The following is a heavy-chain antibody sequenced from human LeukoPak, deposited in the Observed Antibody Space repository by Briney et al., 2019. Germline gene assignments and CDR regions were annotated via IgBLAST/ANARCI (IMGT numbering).Heavy chain of an antibody. CDR1: GFTFSSYA. J-gene: IGHJ4*02. V-gene: IGHV3-33*08. CDR2: IWYDGSKK. Sequence: PGRSLRLSCAASGFTFSSYAMHWARQAPGKGLEWVAVIWYDGSKKYYVDSVKGRFTISREDSENTVYLHMNSLRAEDTAMYYCARDLCSTTSCLDYWGQGTLVTVSS. CDR3: ARDLCSTTSCLDY. D-gene: IGHD2-2*01.